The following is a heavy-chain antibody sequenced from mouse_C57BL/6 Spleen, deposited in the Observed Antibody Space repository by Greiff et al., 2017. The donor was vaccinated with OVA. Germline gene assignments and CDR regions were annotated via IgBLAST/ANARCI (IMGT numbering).Heavy chain of an antibody. CDR3: ARGVVAPGFAY. Sequence: QVHVKQPGAELVKPGASVKLSCKASGYTFTSYWMHWVKQRPGQGLEWIGMIHPNSGSTNYNEKFKSKATLTVDKSSSTAYMQLSSLTSEDSAVYYCARGVVAPGFAYWGQGTLVTVSA. J-gene: IGHJ3*01. CDR2: IHPNSGST. D-gene: IGHD1-1*01. V-gene: IGHV1-64*01. CDR1: GYTFTSYW.